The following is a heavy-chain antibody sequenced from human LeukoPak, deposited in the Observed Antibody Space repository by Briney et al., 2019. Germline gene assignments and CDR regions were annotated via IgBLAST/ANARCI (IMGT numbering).Heavy chain of an antibody. D-gene: IGHD3-10*01. CDR2: ISAHNGAT. CDR1: GYSFTSYG. V-gene: IGHV1-18*01. J-gene: IGHJ4*02. CDR3: ARESSAGGYQNDY. Sequence: GASVKVSCKASGYSFTSYGISWVRQAPGQGLEWMGWISAHNGATNYAQKFQGRIIMTIDTSTNTACMVVRSLRSDDTAVYYCARESSAGGYQNDYWGQGTLVTVSS.